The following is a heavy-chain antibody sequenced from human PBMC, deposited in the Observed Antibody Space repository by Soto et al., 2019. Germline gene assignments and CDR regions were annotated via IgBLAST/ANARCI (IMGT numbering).Heavy chain of an antibody. CDR1: KGSIVHHC. CDR3: ASRLSLATTRGDGFDI. CDR2: IYYSGST. V-gene: IGHV4-59*11. D-gene: IGHD1-26*01. Sequence: SEMLPHPWTVSKGSIVHHCCSCIRQPPGKGPEWIGYIYYSGSTNYNPSLKSRVTMSVDMSRNQLSLKLNSVTAADTAVYYCASRLSLATTRGDGFDIWGQGTMVTVSS. J-gene: IGHJ3*02.